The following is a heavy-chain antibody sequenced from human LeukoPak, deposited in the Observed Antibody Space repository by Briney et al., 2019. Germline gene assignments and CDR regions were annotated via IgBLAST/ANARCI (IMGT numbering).Heavy chain of an antibody. D-gene: IGHD3-10*01. Sequence: SETLSLTCTVSGGSISSSSYYWGWLRQPPGKGLEWIGSIYYSGSTYYNPSLKSRVTISVDTSKNQFSLKLSSVTAADTAVYYCARRVGPGRFDPWGQGTLVTVSS. CDR3: ARRVGPGRFDP. V-gene: IGHV4-39*01. CDR1: GGSISSSSYY. J-gene: IGHJ5*02. CDR2: IYYSGST.